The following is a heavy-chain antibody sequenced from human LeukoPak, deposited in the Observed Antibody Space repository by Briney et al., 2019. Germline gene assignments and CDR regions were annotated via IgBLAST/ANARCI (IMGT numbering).Heavy chain of an antibody. CDR2: INPSGGST. V-gene: IGHV1-46*01. CDR1: GYTFTSYY. CDR3: ARXIVVVVAATTGHDAFDI. J-gene: IGHJ3*02. Sequence: AXVKVSCKASGYTFTSYYMHWVRQAPGQGLEWMGIINPSGGSTSYAKKFQGRVTMTRDTSTSTVYMELSRLRSEDTAVYYCARXIVVVVAATTGHDAFDIWGQGTMVTVSS. D-gene: IGHD2-15*01.